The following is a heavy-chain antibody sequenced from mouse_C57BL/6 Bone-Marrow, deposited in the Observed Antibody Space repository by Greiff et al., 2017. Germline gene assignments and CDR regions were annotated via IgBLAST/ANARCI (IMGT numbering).Heavy chain of an antibody. Sequence: VQLQQPGAELVMPGASVKLSCKASGYTFTSYWMHWVKQRPGQGLEWIGEIDPSDSYTNYTQKFKGKSTLTVDKSSSTAYMQLSSLTSEHSAVYYCARDYYYGLYDFSDWGQGTTLTVSS. CDR3: ARDYYYGLYDFSD. CDR1: GYTFTSYW. CDR2: IDPSDSYT. D-gene: IGHD1-1*01. V-gene: IGHV1-69*01. J-gene: IGHJ2*01.